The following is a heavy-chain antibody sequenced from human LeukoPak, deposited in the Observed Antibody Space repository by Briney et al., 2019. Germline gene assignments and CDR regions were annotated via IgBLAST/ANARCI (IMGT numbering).Heavy chain of an antibody. CDR3: ARQQDFYDSFNFLDV. D-gene: IGHD3-22*01. CDR1: ASSINRIQSH. V-gene: IGHV4-39*01. CDR2: ILDNGAT. J-gene: IGHJ6*04. Sequence: TETLSLICTVSASSINRIQSHWHWVRQAPEKVLEWIGSILDNGATYYAAALKSRITISVDMAKNQVSLQMISVTAADTAVYYCARQQDFYDSFNFLDVWGRGTTVTVSS.